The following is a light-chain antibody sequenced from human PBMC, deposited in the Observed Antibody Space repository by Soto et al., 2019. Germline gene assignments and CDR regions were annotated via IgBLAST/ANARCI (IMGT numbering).Light chain of an antibody. CDR3: RQYDDLPPT. Sequence: DIHMTQSASTLSAPVGDRVTITCGARQSMSAYLDWYQQKPGKAPNLLIYHASNLETGVPSRFSGSGSRTDFTFTISSLQPEDIETYYCRQYDDLPPTFGQGTRLEIK. CDR2: HAS. V-gene: IGKV1-33*01. CDR1: QSMSAY. J-gene: IGKJ5*01.